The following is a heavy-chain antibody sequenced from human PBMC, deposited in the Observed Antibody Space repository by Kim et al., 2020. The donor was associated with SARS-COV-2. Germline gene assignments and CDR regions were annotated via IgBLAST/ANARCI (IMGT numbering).Heavy chain of an antibody. V-gene: IGHV3-11*05. J-gene: IGHJ4*02. D-gene: IGHD3-9*01. CDR3: AKDRDILTGYYMANFDY. Sequence: VKGRFTISRDNAKNSLYLQMNSLRAEDTAVYYCAKDRDILTGYYMANFDYWGQGTLVTVSS.